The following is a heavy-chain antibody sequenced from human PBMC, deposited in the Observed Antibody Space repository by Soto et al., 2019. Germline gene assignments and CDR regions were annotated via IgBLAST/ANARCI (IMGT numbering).Heavy chain of an antibody. CDR3: AKEREGAWELPQRGLDY. CDR2: ISGSGGST. J-gene: IGHJ4*02. V-gene: IGHV3-23*01. CDR1: GFTFSSYA. Sequence: GGSLRLSCAASGFTFSSYAMSWVRQAPGKGLEWVSAISGSGGSTYYAGSVKGRFTISRDNSKNTLYLQMNSLRAEDTAVYYCAKEREGAWELPQRGLDYWGQGTLVTVSS. D-gene: IGHD1-26*01.